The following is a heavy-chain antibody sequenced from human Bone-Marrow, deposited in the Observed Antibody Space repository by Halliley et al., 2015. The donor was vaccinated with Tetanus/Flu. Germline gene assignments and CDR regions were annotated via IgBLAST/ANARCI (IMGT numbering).Heavy chain of an antibody. CDR2: IYNSGTP. Sequence: KGLEWIGFIYNSGTPIYNPSLKSRVTISVDTSKNQLSLKLSSVIAADTAVYYCATGGGYLIDYWGQGTLLTVSS. V-gene: IGHV4-59*01. CDR3: ATGGGYLIDY. D-gene: IGHD5-12*01. J-gene: IGHJ4*02.